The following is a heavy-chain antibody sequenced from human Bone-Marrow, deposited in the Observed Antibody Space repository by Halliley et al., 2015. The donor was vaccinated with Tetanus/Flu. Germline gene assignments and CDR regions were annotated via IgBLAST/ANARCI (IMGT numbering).Heavy chain of an antibody. D-gene: IGHD1-26*01. J-gene: IGHJ1*01. CDR1: GFTFSSYA. V-gene: IGHV3-23*01. CDR3: AKILAGGNAEPEDAEFLRH. CDR2: ISGSGSSP. Sequence: SLRLSCAASGFTFSSYAMSWVRQAPGKGLEWVSEISGSGSSPYYADSVKGRFTISRDNSKNNLYLQMDSLSDEDTAVYYCAKILAGGNAEPEDAEFLRHRGQGPRVSVSS.